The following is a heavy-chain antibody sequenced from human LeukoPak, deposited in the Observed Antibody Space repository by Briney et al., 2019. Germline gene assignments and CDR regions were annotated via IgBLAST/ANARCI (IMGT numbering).Heavy chain of an antibody. Sequence: SETLSLTCAVYGGSFSGYYWSWIRQPPGKGLEWIGEINHSGSTNYNPSLKSRVTTSVDTSKNQFSLKLSSVTAADTAVYYCARVAFSGAVDYWGQGTPVTVSS. D-gene: IGHD1-14*01. CDR2: INHSGST. J-gene: IGHJ4*02. CDR1: GGSFSGYY. CDR3: ARVAFSGAVDY. V-gene: IGHV4-34*01.